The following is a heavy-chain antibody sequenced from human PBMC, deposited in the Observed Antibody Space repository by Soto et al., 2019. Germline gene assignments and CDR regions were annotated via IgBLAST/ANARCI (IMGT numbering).Heavy chain of an antibody. J-gene: IGHJ6*02. D-gene: IGHD3-16*01. CDR2: ISWNSGRI. CDR1: GFTFDDYA. Sequence: EMQLVESGGGLVQPGMSLRLSCAASGFTFDDYAMYWVRQVPGKGLEWVSGISWNSGRIGYADSVKGRFTISRDNAKKSLYLQMNSLRPEDTALYYCTKARLWGGDGYNSYYYKALDVWGQGTTVTVSS. CDR3: TKARLWGGDGYNSYYYKALDV. V-gene: IGHV3-9*01.